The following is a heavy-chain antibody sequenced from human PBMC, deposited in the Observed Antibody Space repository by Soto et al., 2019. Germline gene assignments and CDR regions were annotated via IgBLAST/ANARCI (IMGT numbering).Heavy chain of an antibody. CDR3: ARRRGGIAARPELRYFDG. CDR1: GFSLSTSGMC. Sequence: SGPTLVNPTQTPTLTCTFSGFSLSTSGMCVSWIRQPPGKALEWLALIDWDDDKYYSTSLXTRLTISKDTSKNQVVLTMTNMDPVDTATYYCARRRGGIAARPELRYFDGWGQETLVTVAS. CDR2: IDWDDDK. J-gene: IGHJ4*02. D-gene: IGHD6-6*01. V-gene: IGHV2-70*01.